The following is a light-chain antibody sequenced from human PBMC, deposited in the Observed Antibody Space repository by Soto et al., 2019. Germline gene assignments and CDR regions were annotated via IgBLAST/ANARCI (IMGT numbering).Light chain of an antibody. J-gene: IGLJ2*01. CDR1: SSNIGSNT. CDR3: AAWDDSLNGLMV. Sequence: QPVLTQPPSASGTPGQRVTISCSGSSSNIGSNTVNWYQQLPGTAPKLLIYSNNLRPSGVPDRFSGSKSGTYASLAISGLQSEDEADYYGAAWDDSLNGLMVFGGGTELTVL. CDR2: SNN. V-gene: IGLV1-44*01.